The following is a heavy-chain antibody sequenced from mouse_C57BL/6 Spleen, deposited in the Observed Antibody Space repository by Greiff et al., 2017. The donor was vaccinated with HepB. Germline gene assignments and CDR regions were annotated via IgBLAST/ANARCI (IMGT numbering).Heavy chain of an antibody. CDR3: ARGGTTVTFAY. J-gene: IGHJ3*01. CDR2: IYPSSGST. D-gene: IGHD1-1*01. CDR1: GYTFTSYW. V-gene: IGHV1-55*01. Sequence: QVQLQQPGAELVKPGASVKMSCKASGYTFTSYWITWVKQRPGQGLEWIGDIYPSSGSTNYNEKFKSKATLTVDTSSSTAYMQLSSLTSADSAVYYCARGGTTVTFAYWGQGTLVTVSA.